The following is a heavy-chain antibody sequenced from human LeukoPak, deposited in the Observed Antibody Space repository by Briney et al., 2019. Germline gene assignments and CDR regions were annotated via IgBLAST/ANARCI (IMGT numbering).Heavy chain of an antibody. Sequence: SETLSLTCTVSGGSISSSGYYWGWIRQPPGKGLKWIGSIYYSGSTYDNPSLKSRVTMSVDTSKNQFSLRLSSVTAADTAVYYCARLIYDSSGYYYFDHWGQGTLVTVSS. D-gene: IGHD3-22*01. V-gene: IGHV4-39*01. J-gene: IGHJ4*02. CDR2: IYYSGST. CDR1: GGSISSSGYY. CDR3: ARLIYDSSGYYYFDH.